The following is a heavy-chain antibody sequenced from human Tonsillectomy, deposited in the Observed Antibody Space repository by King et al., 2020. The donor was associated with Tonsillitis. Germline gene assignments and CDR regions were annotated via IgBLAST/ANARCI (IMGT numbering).Heavy chain of an antibody. CDR2: ISSTSSYI. Sequence: VQLVESGGDLVKPGGSLRLSCAASGFTFSTYSMNWVRQAPGKGLEWGSSISSTSSYIYYADSLKGRFTISRENDQNSLFLQMNRLRAEDTAVYYCARYLSGDSSGYDAFDIWGQGTMVTVSS. V-gene: IGHV3-21*01. J-gene: IGHJ3*02. CDR1: GFTFSTYS. CDR3: ARYLSGDSSGYDAFDI. D-gene: IGHD3-22*01.